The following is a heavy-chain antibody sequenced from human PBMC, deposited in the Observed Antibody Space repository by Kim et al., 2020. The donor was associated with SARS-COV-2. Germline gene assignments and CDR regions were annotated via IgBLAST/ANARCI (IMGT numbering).Heavy chain of an antibody. V-gene: IGHV1-18*01. CDR2: ISAYNGNT. J-gene: IGHJ4*02. D-gene: IGHD3-9*01. CDR1: GYTFTSYG. CDR3: ARADFDWLLPQLDY. Sequence: ASVKVSCKASGYTFTSYGISWVRQAPGQGLEWMGWISAYNGNTNYAQKLQGRVTMTTDTSTSTAYMELRSLRSDDTAVYYCARADFDWLLPQLDYWGQGTLVTVSS.